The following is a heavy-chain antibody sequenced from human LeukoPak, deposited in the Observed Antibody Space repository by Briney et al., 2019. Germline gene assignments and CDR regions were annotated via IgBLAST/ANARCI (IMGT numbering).Heavy chain of an antibody. D-gene: IGHD3-10*01. Sequence: GESLKISCKGSGYSFTKSWIGWVRQMPGKGLEWMGMTYPGDSDTRYSPSFQGHVTISVDKSISTAYLQWSSLKASDTAMYYCARRFYYGSGSSHFGFDPWGQGTLVTVSS. CDR1: GYSFTKSW. CDR2: TYPGDSDT. V-gene: IGHV5-51*01. J-gene: IGHJ5*02. CDR3: ARRFYYGSGSSHFGFDP.